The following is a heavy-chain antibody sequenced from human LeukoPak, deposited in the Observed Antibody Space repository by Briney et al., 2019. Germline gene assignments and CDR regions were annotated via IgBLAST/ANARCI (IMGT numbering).Heavy chain of an antibody. CDR3: ARDLGGYSSGPGFDY. D-gene: IGHD6-19*01. Sequence: VPSVKLSCKASGYTFTGYYMHCVRQPPEQVLEWMGWINPNRGGTNYTQKCEGRVTMTRATSLSTAYMELSRLRSDDTGVYYCARDLGGYSSGPGFDYWGQGTLVTVSS. CDR1: GYTFTGYY. CDR2: INPNRGGT. J-gene: IGHJ4*02. V-gene: IGHV1-2*02.